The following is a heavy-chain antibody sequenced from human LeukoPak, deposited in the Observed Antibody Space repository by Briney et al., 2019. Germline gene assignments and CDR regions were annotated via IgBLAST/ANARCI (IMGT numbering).Heavy chain of an antibody. Sequence: GGSLRLSCAASGFTFRSYEMNWVRQAPGKGLEWVSYIDSSGNTIKYADSVKGRFTISRDNAKNSLYLRMNSLRAEDTAVYYCAELGITMIGGVWGKGTTVTISS. J-gene: IGHJ6*04. V-gene: IGHV3-48*03. D-gene: IGHD3-10*02. CDR1: GFTFRSYE. CDR2: IDSSGNTI. CDR3: AELGITMIGGV.